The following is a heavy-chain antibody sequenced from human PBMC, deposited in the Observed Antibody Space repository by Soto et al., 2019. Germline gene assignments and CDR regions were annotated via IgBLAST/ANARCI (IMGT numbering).Heavy chain of an antibody. D-gene: IGHD3-22*01. CDR2: ISSSSSYI. CDR1: GFTFSSYS. Sequence: GGSLRLSCAASGFTFSSYSMNWVRQAPGKGLEWVSSISSSSSYIYYADSVKGRFTISRDNAKNSLYLQMNSLRAEDTAVYYCARPDYYDSSGLRLDDAFDIWGQGTMVTVS. V-gene: IGHV3-21*01. CDR3: ARPDYYDSSGLRLDDAFDI. J-gene: IGHJ3*02.